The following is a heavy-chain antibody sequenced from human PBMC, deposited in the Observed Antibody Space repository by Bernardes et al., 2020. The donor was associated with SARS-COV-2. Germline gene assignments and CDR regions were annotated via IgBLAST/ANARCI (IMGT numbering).Heavy chain of an antibody. CDR1: GFTVSSNY. V-gene: IGHV3-53*01. D-gene: IGHD3-10*01. CDR2: IYSGGST. Sequence: GGSLRLLCAASGFTVSSNYMSWVRQAPGKGLEWVSVIYSGGSTDYADSVKGRFTISRDNSKNTLYLQMNSLRAEDTAVYYCARTPYYDGSGPLFDYWGQGTLVTVSS. J-gene: IGHJ4*02. CDR3: ARTPYYDGSGPLFDY.